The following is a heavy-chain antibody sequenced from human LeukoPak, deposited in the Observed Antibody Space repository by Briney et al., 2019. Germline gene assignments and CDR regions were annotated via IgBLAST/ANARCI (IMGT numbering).Heavy chain of an antibody. J-gene: IGHJ5*02. CDR1: GYTFTGYY. D-gene: IGHD2-15*01. CDR3: ASTVVVAATLSNP. CDR2: INPNSGGT. V-gene: IGHV1-2*02. Sequence: ASVKVSCKASGYTFTGYYMHWVRQALGQGLEWMGWINPNSGGTNYAQKFQGRVTMTRDTSISTAYMELSRLRSDDTAVYYCASTVVVAATLSNPWGQGTLVTVSS.